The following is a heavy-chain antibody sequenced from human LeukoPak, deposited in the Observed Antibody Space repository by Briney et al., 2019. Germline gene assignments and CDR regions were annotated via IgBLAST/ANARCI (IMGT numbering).Heavy chain of an antibody. D-gene: IGHD3-3*01. CDR2: INNPGTGT. Sequence: GGSLRLSCEASGFTFSSYWMHWVRQVPGKGLVWVAHINNPGTGTTYADAVKGRFTISRDSAKNTLYLQMNSLRADDTAIYYCARGSGGFDYWGQGTLITVSS. J-gene: IGHJ4*02. V-gene: IGHV3-74*01. CDR3: ARGSGGFDY. CDR1: GFTFSSYW.